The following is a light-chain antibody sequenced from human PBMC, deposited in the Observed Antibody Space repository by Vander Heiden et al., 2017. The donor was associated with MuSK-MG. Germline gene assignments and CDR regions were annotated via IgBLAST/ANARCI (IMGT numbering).Light chain of an antibody. CDR1: QSVSSSY. CDR3: QQYGRSPVT. V-gene: IGKV3-20*01. J-gene: IGKJ4*01. CDR2: GAS. Sequence: EIVLTQSPGTLSLSPGERATLSCRASQSVSSSYLAWYQHKPGQAPRLLIYGASSRATGIPDRFSGSGSGTDFTLTISRLEPEDFAVYYCQQYGRSPVTFGGGTKVEIK.